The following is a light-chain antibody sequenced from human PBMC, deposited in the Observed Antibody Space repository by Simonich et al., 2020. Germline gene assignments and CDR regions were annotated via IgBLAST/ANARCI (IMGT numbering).Light chain of an antibody. Sequence: EIVMTQSPATLSVSSGERATLSFRASHSFSSYLACYQQKPGQAPRLLLYDASNRATGIPARCSGSGSGTEVTLTISSMQSEDFAVYYCQQYNNWPPFTFGGGTKVEIK. J-gene: IGKJ4*01. CDR3: QQYNNWPPFT. CDR2: DAS. V-gene: IGKV3D-15*01. CDR1: HSFSSY.